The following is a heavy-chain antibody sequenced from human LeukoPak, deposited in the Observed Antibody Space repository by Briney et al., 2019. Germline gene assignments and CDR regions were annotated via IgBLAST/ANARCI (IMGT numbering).Heavy chain of an antibody. Sequence: SETLSLTCTVSGGSISSSSYYWGWIRQPPGKGLEWIGSIYYSGSTYYNPSLKSRVTISVDTSKNQFSLKLSSVTAADTAVYYCARGSIVGATPFDNWGQGTLVTVSS. CDR1: GGSISSSSYY. D-gene: IGHD1-26*01. CDR2: IYYSGST. J-gene: IGHJ4*02. V-gene: IGHV4-39*07. CDR3: ARGSIVGATPFDN.